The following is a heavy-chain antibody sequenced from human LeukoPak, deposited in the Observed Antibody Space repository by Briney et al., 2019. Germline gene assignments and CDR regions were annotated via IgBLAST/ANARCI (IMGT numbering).Heavy chain of an antibody. CDR2: IYYSGST. CDR3: AREGVAAAGKLDY. D-gene: IGHD6-13*01. V-gene: IGHV4-59*01. Sequence: SETLSLTCTVSGGSIGSYYWSWIRQPPGKGLEWIGYIYYSGSTNYNPSLKSRVTISLNTSKNQFSMNLISVTAADTAVYYCAREGVAAAGKLDYWGQGTLVTVSS. J-gene: IGHJ4*02. CDR1: GGSIGSYY.